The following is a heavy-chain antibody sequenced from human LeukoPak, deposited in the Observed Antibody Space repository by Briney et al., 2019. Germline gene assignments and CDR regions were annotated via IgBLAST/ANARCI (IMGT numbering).Heavy chain of an antibody. CDR1: GFTFSDYY. CDR2: IYSDNT. CDR3: ARRAGAYSHPYDY. J-gene: IGHJ4*02. Sequence: GSLRLSCAASGFTFSDYYMSWVRQAPGKGLEWVSFIYSDNTHYSDSVKGRFTISRDNSKNTLYLQMNSLRAEDTAVHYCARRAGAYSHPYDYWGQGTLVTVSS. V-gene: IGHV3-53*01. D-gene: IGHD4/OR15-4a*01.